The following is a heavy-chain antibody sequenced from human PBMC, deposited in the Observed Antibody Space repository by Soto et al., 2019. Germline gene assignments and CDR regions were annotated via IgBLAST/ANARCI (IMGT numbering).Heavy chain of an antibody. CDR2: ISSSSSYI. D-gene: IGHD5-18*01. Sequence: GGSLRLSCAASGFTFSSYSMNWVRQAPGKGLEWVSSISSSSSYIYYADSVKGRFTISRDNAKNSLYLQMNSLRAEDTAVYYCASAPPDGYSYGLGFDYWGQGTLVTVSS. J-gene: IGHJ4*02. CDR1: GFTFSSYS. V-gene: IGHV3-21*01. CDR3: ASAPPDGYSYGLGFDY.